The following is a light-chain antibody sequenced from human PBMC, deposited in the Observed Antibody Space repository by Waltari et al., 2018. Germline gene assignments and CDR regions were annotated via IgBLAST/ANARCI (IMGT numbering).Light chain of an antibody. CDR3: QQYNSWT. V-gene: IGKV1-5*03. CDR1: QSISSW. J-gene: IGKJ1*01. Sequence: DIQMTQSPSTLSASVGDRVTITCRASQSISSWLAWYQQKPGKAPKLLIYKASNLESGVPSRFSGSGSGTEFTLTSSSLQPDDFATYYGQQYNSWTFGQGTKVEIK. CDR2: KAS.